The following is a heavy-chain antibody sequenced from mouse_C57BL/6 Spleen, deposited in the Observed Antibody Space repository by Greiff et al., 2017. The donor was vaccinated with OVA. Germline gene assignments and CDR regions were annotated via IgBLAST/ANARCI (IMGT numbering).Heavy chain of an antibody. CDR2: ISYSGST. Sequence: EVQLVESGPGMVKPSQSLSLTCTVTGYSITSGYDWHWIRHFPGNKLEWMGYISYSGSTNYNPSLKSRISITHDTSKNHFFLKLNSVTTEDTATYYCARGVFDYGSSGAMDYWGQGTSVTVSS. CDR3: ARGVFDYGSSGAMDY. D-gene: IGHD1-1*01. CDR1: GYSITSGYD. J-gene: IGHJ4*01. V-gene: IGHV3-1*01.